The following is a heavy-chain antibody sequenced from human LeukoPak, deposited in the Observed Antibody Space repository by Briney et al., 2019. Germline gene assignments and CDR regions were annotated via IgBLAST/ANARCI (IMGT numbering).Heavy chain of an antibody. CDR2: IYYSGST. V-gene: IGHV4-59*01. Sequence: PSETLSLTCTVSGGSISSYYWSWIRQPPGKGLEWIGYIYYSGSTNYNPSLKSRVTISVDTSKNQFSLKLSSVTAADTAVYYCARDAFVRYYVSETYNGFDYWGQGTLVTVSS. D-gene: IGHD3-10*01. J-gene: IGHJ4*02. CDR3: ARDAFVRYYVSETYNGFDY. CDR1: GGSISSYY.